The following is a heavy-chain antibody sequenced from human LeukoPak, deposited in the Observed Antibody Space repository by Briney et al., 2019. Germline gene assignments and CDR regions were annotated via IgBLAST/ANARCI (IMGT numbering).Heavy chain of an antibody. V-gene: IGHV1-69*04. CDR1: GGTFSTYA. CDR2: IIPILGIA. CDR3: ARSPIAVASFDY. Sequence: PSVKVSCKASGGTFSTYAINWVRQAPGQGLEWMGRIIPILGIANYAQKFQGRVTITADKSTSTAYMELSSLRSEDTAVYYCARSPIAVASFDYWGQGTLVTVSS. J-gene: IGHJ4*02. D-gene: IGHD6-19*01.